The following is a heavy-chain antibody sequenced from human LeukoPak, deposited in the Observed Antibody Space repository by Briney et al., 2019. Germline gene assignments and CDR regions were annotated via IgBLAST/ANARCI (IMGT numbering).Heavy chain of an antibody. CDR2: IYYSGST. D-gene: IGHD6-19*01. V-gene: IGHV4-61*08. Sequence: SETLSLTCTVSGGSISSGGYYWSWIRQPPGKGLEWIGYIYYSGSTNYNPSLKSRVTISVDTSKNQFSLKLSSVTAADTAVYYCARGGAVAGTDWFDPWGQGTLVTVSS. CDR1: GGSISSGGYY. J-gene: IGHJ5*02. CDR3: ARGGAVAGTDWFDP.